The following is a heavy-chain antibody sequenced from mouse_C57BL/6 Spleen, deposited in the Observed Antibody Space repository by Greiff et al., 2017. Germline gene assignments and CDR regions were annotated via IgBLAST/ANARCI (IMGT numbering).Heavy chain of an antibody. V-gene: IGHV1-61*01. CDR3: ARGGLRYYFDY. Sequence: QVQLQQPGAELVRPGSSVKLSCKASGYTFTSYWMDWVKQRPGQGLEWIGNIYPSDSETHYNQKFKDKATLTVDKSSSTAYMQLSSLTSEDSAVYYCARGGLRYYFDYWGQGTTLTVSS. J-gene: IGHJ2*01. CDR2: IYPSDSET. D-gene: IGHD2-4*01. CDR1: GYTFTSYW.